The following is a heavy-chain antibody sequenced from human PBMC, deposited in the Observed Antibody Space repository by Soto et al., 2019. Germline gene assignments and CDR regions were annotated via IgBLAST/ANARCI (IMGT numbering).Heavy chain of an antibody. J-gene: IGHJ6*03. CDR3: ARDPSTHIMDV. V-gene: IGHV1-46*03. Sequence: ASVKVSCKASGYTFTSYYMHWVRQAPGQGLEWMGIINPSSGSTSYAQKFQGRVTMTRDTSTSTVYMELSSLRSEDTAVYYCARDPSTHIMDVWGKGTTVTVSS. CDR2: INPSSGST. CDR1: GYTFTSYY.